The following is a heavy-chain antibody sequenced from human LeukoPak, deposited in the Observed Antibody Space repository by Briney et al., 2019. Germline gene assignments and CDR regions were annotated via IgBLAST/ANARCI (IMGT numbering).Heavy chain of an antibody. D-gene: IGHD6-13*01. CDR3: ARDTGKQQLVPWFDP. CDR2: IWDDGSNK. V-gene: IGHV3-33*01. Sequence: GSSLRLSCAASGFTFTSYGMQWGRQAPGKGMEWLAVIWDDGSNKYYADSVKGRFTISTDNSKNTLYLQMNSLRAEDTAVYYCARDTGKQQLVPWFDPWGQGTLVTVSS. J-gene: IGHJ5*02. CDR1: GFTFTSYG.